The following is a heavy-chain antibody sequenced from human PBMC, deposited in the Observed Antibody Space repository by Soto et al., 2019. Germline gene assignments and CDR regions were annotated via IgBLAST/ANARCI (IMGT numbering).Heavy chain of an antibody. V-gene: IGHV4-39*01. J-gene: IGHJ6*02. D-gene: IGHD2-15*01. CDR2: IYYSGST. Sequence: PSETLSLTCTVSGGSISSSSYYWGWIRQPPGKGLEWIGSIYYSGSTYYNPSLKSRVTISVDTSKNQFSLKLSSVTAADTAVYYCARHLGYCSGGSCYQPWENYYYYGMDVWGQGTTVTVYS. CDR1: GGSISSSSYY. CDR3: ARHLGYCSGGSCYQPWENYYYYGMDV.